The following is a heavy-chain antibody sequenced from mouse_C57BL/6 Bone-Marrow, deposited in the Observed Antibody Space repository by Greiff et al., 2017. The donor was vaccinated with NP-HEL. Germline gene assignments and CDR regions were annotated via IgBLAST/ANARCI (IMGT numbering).Heavy chain of an antibody. J-gene: IGHJ4*01. CDR2: ISDGGSYT. CDR1: GFTFSSYA. V-gene: IGHV5-4*01. CDR3: ARDGAGYRYYAMDY. Sequence: EVKVVESGGGLVKPGGSLKLSCAASGFTFSSYAMSWVRQTPEKRLEWVATISDGGSYTYYPDNVKGRFTISRDNAKNNLYLQMSHLKSEDTAMYYCARDGAGYRYYAMDYWGQGTSVTVSS. D-gene: IGHD2-14*01.